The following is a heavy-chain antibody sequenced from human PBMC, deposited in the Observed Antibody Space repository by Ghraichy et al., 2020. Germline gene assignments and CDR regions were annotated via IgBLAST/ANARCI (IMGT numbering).Heavy chain of an antibody. V-gene: IGHV3-66*01. J-gene: IGHJ4*02. CDR3: ARGTTVTRVGDF. CDR2: IYSGFTT. Sequence: ETLRLSCAASGFTVSSNYMSWVRQAPGKGLEWVSIIYSGFTTYYSDSVKGRFTISQDNSKNTLSLQMNSLRAEDTAVYYCARGTTVTRVGDFWGQGTLVTVSS. D-gene: IGHD4-17*01. CDR1: GFTVSSNY.